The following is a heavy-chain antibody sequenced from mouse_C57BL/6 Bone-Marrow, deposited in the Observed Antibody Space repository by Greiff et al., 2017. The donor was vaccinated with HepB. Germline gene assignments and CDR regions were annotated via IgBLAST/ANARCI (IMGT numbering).Heavy chain of an antibody. D-gene: IGHD2-3*01. Sequence: EVKLMESGGGLVQPGGSLKLSCAASGFTFSDYYMYWVRQTPEKRLEWVAYISNGGGSTYYPDTVKGRFTISRDNAKNTLYLQMSRLKSEDTAMYYCARETGDGYYYAMDYWGQGTSVTVSS. CDR2: ISNGGGST. V-gene: IGHV5-12*01. CDR1: GFTFSDYY. CDR3: ARETGDGYYYAMDY. J-gene: IGHJ4*01.